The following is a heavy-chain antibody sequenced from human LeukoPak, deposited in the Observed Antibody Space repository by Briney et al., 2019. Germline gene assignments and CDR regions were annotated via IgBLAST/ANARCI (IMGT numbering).Heavy chain of an antibody. CDR2: IIPIFGTA. CDR3: ARGYYGSGSYYNTTNWFDP. CDR1: VGTFSSYA. D-gene: IGHD3-10*01. Sequence: EASVKVSCKASVGTFSSYAISWVRQAPGQGLEWMGGIIPIFGTANYAQKFQGRVTITADESTSTGYMELSSLRSEDTAVYYCARGYYGSGSYYNTTNWFDPWGQGTLVTVSS. V-gene: IGHV1-69*13. J-gene: IGHJ5*02.